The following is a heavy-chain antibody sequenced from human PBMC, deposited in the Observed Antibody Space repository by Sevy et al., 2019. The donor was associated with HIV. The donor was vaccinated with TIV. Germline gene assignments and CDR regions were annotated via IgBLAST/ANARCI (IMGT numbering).Heavy chain of an antibody. CDR1: GYTFTIYA. CDR3: ARESGVVGATGYGSDI. CDR2: ISGYNGNT. V-gene: IGHV1-18*01. D-gene: IGHD3-3*01. Sequence: ASVKVSCKASGYTFTIYAISWVRHAPGQGLEWMGWISGYNGNTNYAQKFQDRVTMTTDTSTSTAYMELRSLRSDDTAVYYCARESGVVGATGYGSDIWGQGTMVTVSS. J-gene: IGHJ3*02.